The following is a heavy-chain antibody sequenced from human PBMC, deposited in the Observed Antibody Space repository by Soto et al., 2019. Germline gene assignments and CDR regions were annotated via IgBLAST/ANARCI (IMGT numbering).Heavy chain of an antibody. J-gene: IGHJ3*02. CDR2: IYYTGHT. Sequence: QVQLQESGPGLGKPSQTLSLTCSVSGVSINSGGYYWSWLRHQPGKGLEWIGYIYYTGHTFYNASLKSRVAMSLDTSENQFSLKLSSVTAADTAVYYCARGSQLERDALDIWGQGTMVTVSS. D-gene: IGHD6-13*01. V-gene: IGHV4-31*03. CDR3: ARGSQLERDALDI. CDR1: GVSINSGGYY.